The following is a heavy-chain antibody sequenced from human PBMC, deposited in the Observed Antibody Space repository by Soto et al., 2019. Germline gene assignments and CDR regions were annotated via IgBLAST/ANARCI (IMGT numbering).Heavy chain of an antibody. V-gene: IGHV4-34*01. Sequence: QVQLQQWGAGLLKPSETLSLTCAVYGGSFSGYYWSWIRQPPGKGLEWIGEINHSGSTNYNPSLKSRVTVSLDTSKNRFSLKLSSVTAAVTAGYYCARGSHMIHGIAAGLGAVGGYWGQGTLVSVSS. CDR1: GGSFSGYY. CDR2: INHSGST. D-gene: IGHD6-6*01. CDR3: ARGSHMIHGIAAGLGAVGGY. J-gene: IGHJ4*02.